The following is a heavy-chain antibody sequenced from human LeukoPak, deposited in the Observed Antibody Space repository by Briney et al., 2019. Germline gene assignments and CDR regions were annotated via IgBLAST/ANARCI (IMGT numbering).Heavy chain of an antibody. CDR1: GFTFSSYA. D-gene: IGHD3-16*01. J-gene: IGHJ4*02. Sequence: GGSLRLSCAASGFTFSSYAMSWVRQTPGKGLEWVSAISGSGGSTYYADSVKGRFTISRDNSKKTLFLQMNSLRAEDTAFYYCASSLLARGRGPSDYWGQGTLVTVSS. V-gene: IGHV3-23*01. CDR2: ISGSGGST. CDR3: ASSLLARGRGPSDY.